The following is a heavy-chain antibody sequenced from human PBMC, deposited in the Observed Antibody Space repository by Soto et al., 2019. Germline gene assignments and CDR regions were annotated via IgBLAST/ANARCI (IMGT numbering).Heavy chain of an antibody. J-gene: IGHJ5*02. CDR1: GFTFSSYA. V-gene: IGHV3-23*01. Sequence: GGSLRLSCAASGFTFSSYAMSWVRQAPGKGLEWVSAISGSGGSTYYADSVKGRFTISRDNSKNTLYLQMNSLRAEDTAVYYCVKSVVGQYYDYVCGSYLGWFDPWGQGTLVTV. CDR3: VKSVVGQYYDYVCGSYLGWFDP. CDR2: ISGSGGST. D-gene: IGHD3-16*02.